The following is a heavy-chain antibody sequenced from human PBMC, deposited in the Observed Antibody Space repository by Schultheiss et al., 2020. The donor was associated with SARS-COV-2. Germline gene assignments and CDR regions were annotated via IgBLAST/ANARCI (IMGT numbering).Heavy chain of an antibody. CDR3: ARGGIAAAGTDY. Sequence: SQTLSLTCAVSGYSISSGYYWGWIRQPPGKGLEWIGYIYYSGSTNYNPSLKSRVTISVDTSKNQFSLKLSSVTAADTAVYYCARGGIAAAGTDYWGQGTLVTVSS. CDR2: IYYSGST. D-gene: IGHD6-13*01. CDR1: GYSISSGYY. V-gene: IGHV4-38-2*01. J-gene: IGHJ4*02.